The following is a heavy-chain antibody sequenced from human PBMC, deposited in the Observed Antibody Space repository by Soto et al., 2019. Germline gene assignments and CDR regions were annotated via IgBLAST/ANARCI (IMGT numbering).Heavy chain of an antibody. CDR1: GFTFSGSA. J-gene: IGHJ4*02. CDR3: IGYCGSGSCYAGYYLDY. V-gene: IGHV3-73*01. Sequence: GGSLRLSCESSGFTFSGSAIHLVRQAAGKGLEWVGRIRSSANNYATAYAASVKGRFTISRDDSKNTAYLQMNSLKTEDTAVYYCIGYCGSGSCYAGYYLDYWGQGTLVTSPQ. CDR2: IRSSANNYAT. D-gene: IGHD2-15*01.